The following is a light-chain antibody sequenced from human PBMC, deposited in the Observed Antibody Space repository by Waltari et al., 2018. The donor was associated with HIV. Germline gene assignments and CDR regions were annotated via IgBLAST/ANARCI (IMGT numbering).Light chain of an antibody. CDR1: SSDIGAYDY. CDR3: CAYSSDNTPV. J-gene: IGLJ3*02. V-gene: IGLV2-14*03. CDR2: DVS. Sequence: QSALTQPASVSGSPGQSITISCFGTSSDIGAYDYVSWYQQRPGKAPRVMIYDVSNRPSGVPVRFSGSKSGDSASLTISGLQAEDEAHYHCCAYSSDNTPVFGRGTK.